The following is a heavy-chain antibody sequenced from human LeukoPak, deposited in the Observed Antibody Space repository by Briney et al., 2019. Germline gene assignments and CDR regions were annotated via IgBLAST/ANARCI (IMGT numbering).Heavy chain of an antibody. CDR2: IRPKVDGGTA. Sequence: GGSLRLSCTASGFTFGDYLMSWFRQAPGKGLEWIGFIRPKVDGGTAEYAASVKGRFTISRDDSTSIAYLQMNSLKTEDTAVYYCSRSGGRLAVYWGQGTLVTVSS. V-gene: IGHV3-49*03. CDR3: SRSGGRLAVY. J-gene: IGHJ4*02. D-gene: IGHD6-19*01. CDR1: GFTFGDYL.